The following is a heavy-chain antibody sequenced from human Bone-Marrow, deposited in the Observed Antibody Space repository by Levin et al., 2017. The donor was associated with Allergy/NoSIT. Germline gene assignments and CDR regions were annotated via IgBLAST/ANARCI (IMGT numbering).Heavy chain of an antibody. J-gene: IGHJ6*02. D-gene: IGHD6-6*01. Sequence: VASVKVSCKASGYTFTSYDINWVRQATGQGLEWMGWMNPNSGNTGYAQKFQGRVTMTRNTSISTAYMELSSLRSEDTAVYYCARARSMRWQLVPVYYGMDVWGQGTTVTVSS. CDR1: GYTFTSYD. CDR2: MNPNSGNT. V-gene: IGHV1-8*01. CDR3: ARARSMRWQLVPVYYGMDV.